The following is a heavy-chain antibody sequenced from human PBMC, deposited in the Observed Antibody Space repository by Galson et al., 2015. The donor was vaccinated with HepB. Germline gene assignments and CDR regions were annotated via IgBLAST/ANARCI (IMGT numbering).Heavy chain of an antibody. CDR3: ARRGIEDQWGVGATPYGAFDI. V-gene: IGHV4-39*01. J-gene: IGHJ3*02. CDR1: GGSISSSSYY. CDR2: IYYSGST. Sequence: SETLSLTCTVSGGSISSSSYYWGWIRQPPGKGLEWIGSIYYSGSTYYNPSLKSRVTISVDTSKNQFSLKLSSVTAADTAVYYCARRGIEDQWGVGATPYGAFDIWGQGTMVTVSS. D-gene: IGHD1-26*01.